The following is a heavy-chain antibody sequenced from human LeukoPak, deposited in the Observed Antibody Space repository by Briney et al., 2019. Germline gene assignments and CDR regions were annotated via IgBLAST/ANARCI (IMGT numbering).Heavy chain of an antibody. J-gene: IGHJ5*02. CDR3: ARDPRQYSSSWPPLAP. V-gene: IGHV1-2*02. D-gene: IGHD6-13*01. Sequence: ASVKVSCKASGYTFTDYYMHWVRQAPGQGLEWMGWINPNSGGTNYAQKFQGRVTMTRDTSISTAYMELSRLRSDDTAVYYCARDPRQYSSSWPPLAPWGQGTLVTVSS. CDR1: GYTFTDYY. CDR2: INPNSGGT.